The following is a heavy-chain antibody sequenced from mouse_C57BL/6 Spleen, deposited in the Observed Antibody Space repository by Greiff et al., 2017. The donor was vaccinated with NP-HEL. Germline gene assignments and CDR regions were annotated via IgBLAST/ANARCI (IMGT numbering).Heavy chain of an antibody. V-gene: IGHV1-53*01. Sequence: QVQRQQPGTELVKPGASVKLSCKASGYTFTSYWMHWVKQRPGQGLEWIGNINPSNGGTNYNEKFKSKATLTVDKSSSTAYMQLSSLTSEDSAVYYCARGEGYSSGPAWFAYWGQGTLVTVSA. CDR3: ARGEGYSSGPAWFAY. CDR2: INPSNGGT. CDR1: GYTFTSYW. J-gene: IGHJ3*01. D-gene: IGHD3-2*02.